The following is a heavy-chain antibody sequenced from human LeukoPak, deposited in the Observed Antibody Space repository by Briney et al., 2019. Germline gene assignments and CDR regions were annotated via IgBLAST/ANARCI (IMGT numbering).Heavy chain of an antibody. CDR1: GFSISSGHY. CDR3: ARIFIRNGYSSYFDC. V-gene: IGHV4-38-2*01. CDR2: VYQSGTT. Sequence: SETLSLTCSVSGFSISSGHYWGWVRQPPGAGLEWIGSVYQSGTTYYNPSLKSRVTTSVDMSKNQFSLRLRPVTAADTAVYYCARIFIRNGYSSYFDCWGQGTLVTVSS. J-gene: IGHJ4*02. D-gene: IGHD5-18*01.